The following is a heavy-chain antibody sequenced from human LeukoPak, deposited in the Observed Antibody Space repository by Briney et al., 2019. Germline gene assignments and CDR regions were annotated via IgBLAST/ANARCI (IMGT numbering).Heavy chain of an antibody. CDR3: ARRLSSSGYYGVFVY. CDR2: IIPILGIA. D-gene: IGHD3-22*01. J-gene: IGHJ4*02. V-gene: IGHV1-69*04. Sequence: GASVKVSCKASGGTFSSYAISWVRQAPGQGLEWMGRIIPILGIANYAQKFQGRVTITADKSTSTAYMELSSLRSEDTAVYYCARRLSSSGYYGVFVYWGQGTLVTVSS. CDR1: GGTFSSYA.